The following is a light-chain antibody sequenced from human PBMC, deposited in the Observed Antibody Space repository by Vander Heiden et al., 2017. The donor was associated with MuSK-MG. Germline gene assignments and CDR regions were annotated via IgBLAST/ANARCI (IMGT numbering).Light chain of an antibody. CDR1: QSLLHSNGYNY. CDR3: RQALQTPFT. J-gene: IGKJ3*01. Sequence: DIVMTQSPRSLPVTPGEPASISCRSSQSLLHSNGYNYLDWYLQKPGQSPQLLIYLGSNRASGVPDRFSGSGSGTDFTLKISRVDAEDVGVYYCRQALQTPFTFGHGTKVDIK. V-gene: IGKV2-28*01. CDR2: LGS.